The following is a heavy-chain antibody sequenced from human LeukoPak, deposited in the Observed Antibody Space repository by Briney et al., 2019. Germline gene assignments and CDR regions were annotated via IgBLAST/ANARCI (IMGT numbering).Heavy chain of an antibody. CDR3: AREAEVAIAGVFDP. Sequence: GGSLRLSCAASGFTFSNYWMSWVRQAPGKGLEWVANINKDGSDKNYVDSVKGRFTISRDNAKKSLYLQMNSLRADDTAVYYCAREAEVAIAGVFDPWDQGTLVTVSS. CDR1: GFTFSNYW. J-gene: IGHJ5*02. D-gene: IGHD2-15*01. CDR2: INKDGSDK. V-gene: IGHV3-7*04.